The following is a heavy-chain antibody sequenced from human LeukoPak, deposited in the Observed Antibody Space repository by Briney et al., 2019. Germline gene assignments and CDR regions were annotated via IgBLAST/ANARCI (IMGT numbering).Heavy chain of an antibody. J-gene: IGHJ4*02. CDR3: ARTPLGGYWGSHFDY. CDR2: INHSGST. CDR1: GGSFSGSY. V-gene: IGHV4-34*01. D-gene: IGHD2-21*01. Sequence: SETLSLTCAVYGGSFSGSYWNWIRQPPGKGLEWIGEINHSGSTKYNPSLKSRVTVSVDTSKNQFSLKLSSVTAADTAVYYCARTPLGGYWGSHFDYWGQGTLVTVSS.